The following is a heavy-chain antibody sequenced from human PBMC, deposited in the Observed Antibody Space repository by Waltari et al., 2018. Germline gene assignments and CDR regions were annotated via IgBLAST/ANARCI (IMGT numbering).Heavy chain of an antibody. D-gene: IGHD2-2*01. CDR1: RGSIRSHY. CDR2: IHYNGAT. Sequence: QVHLQESGPGQVKPSETLSLTCDVSRGSIRSHYWSWIRRPPGTGLGWIGYIHYNGATNYNPALMSRVTISVDTAKNQFSLKLSSVTAADTAVYYCARDRVVPADEPDYYGLDVWGQGTTVTVSS. J-gene: IGHJ6*02. V-gene: IGHV4-59*11. CDR3: ARDRVVPADEPDYYGLDV.